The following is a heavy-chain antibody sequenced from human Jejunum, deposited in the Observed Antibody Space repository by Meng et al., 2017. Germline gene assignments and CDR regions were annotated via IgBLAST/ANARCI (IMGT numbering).Heavy chain of an antibody. Sequence: GESLKISCAASGFTFRSYATSWVRQAPGKGLEWVSAIVGSGGSTYYADSVKGRFTISRDNSENTLYLQMNSLRAEDTAVYYCVKDFPPYYDSSAYYFWGQGTLVTVSS. CDR3: VKDFPPYYDSSAYYF. CDR2: IVGSGGST. V-gene: IGHV3-23*01. D-gene: IGHD3-22*01. J-gene: IGHJ4*02. CDR1: GFTFRSYA.